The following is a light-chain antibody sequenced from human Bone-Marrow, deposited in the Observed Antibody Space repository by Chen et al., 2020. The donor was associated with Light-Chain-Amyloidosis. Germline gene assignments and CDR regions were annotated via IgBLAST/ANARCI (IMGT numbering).Light chain of an antibody. J-gene: IGLJ2*01. CDR1: KTNIGADND. CDR3: QSYDSSLSGYVV. V-gene: IGLV1-40*01. CDR2: GNS. Sequence: QSVLTQPPSVSGAPGQRVTISCTGSKTNIGADNDVYWYQQVPGTAPKLLFYGNSHRPSGVPDRFSGSKSGTSAFLAITGLQAEDEAEYYCQSYDSSLSGYVVFGGGTKLTVL.